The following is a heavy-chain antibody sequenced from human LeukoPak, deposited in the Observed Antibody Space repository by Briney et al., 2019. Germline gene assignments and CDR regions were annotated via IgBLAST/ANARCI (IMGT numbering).Heavy chain of an antibody. J-gene: IGHJ6*02. Sequence: NPSETLSLTCTVSGGSISSGGYYWSWIRQPAGKGLEWIGRIYTSGSTNYNPSLKSRVTMSVDTSKNQFSLKLSSVIAADTAVYYCARVLMTTDVGYYGMDVWGQGTTVTVSS. V-gene: IGHV4-61*02. CDR2: IYTSGST. CDR3: ARVLMTTDVGYYGMDV. CDR1: GGSISSGGYY. D-gene: IGHD4-11*01.